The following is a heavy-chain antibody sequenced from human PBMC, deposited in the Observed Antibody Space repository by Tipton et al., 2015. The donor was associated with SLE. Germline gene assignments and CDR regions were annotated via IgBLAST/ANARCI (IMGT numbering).Heavy chain of an antibody. CDR1: GGSISTHF. D-gene: IGHD4-11*01. Sequence: TLSLTCTVSGGSISTHFWNWVRQPPGKGLEWIGYIYYSENTSGSTNYNPSLKSRVTISLDTSKSQFSLKMNSVTAADTAVYYCARLVTADWYFDLWGRGTLVTVSS. CDR2: IYYSENTSGST. CDR3: ARLVTADWYFDL. J-gene: IGHJ2*01. V-gene: IGHV4-59*11.